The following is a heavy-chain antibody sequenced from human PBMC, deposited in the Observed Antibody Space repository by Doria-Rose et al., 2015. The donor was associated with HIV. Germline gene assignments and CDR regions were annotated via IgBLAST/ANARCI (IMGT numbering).Heavy chain of an antibody. CDR3: ARIKSSRWYHKYYFDS. J-gene: IGHJ4*02. CDR2: MFSDDER. V-gene: IGHV2-26*01. Sequence: QVTLKESGPVLVKPTETLTLTCTVSGVSLSSPGMGVSWIRQPPGKALEWLGNMFSDDERSYKTSLKCRLTISRGTSKSQVVLTMTDMVPVDTATYYCARIKSSRWYHKYYFDSWGQGTLVIVSA. CDR1: GVSLSSPGMG. D-gene: IGHD6-13*01.